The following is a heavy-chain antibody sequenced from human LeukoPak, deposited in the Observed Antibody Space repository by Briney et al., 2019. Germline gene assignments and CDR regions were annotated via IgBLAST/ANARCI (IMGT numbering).Heavy chain of an antibody. J-gene: IGHJ3*02. Sequence: PSETLSLTCTVSGDSISSSISYCGWIRQPPGKGLEWIGTFYYSGSTYYNPSLKNRVTISVDTSKNQFSLKLTSVTAADTAVYFCARGDSYDRKGAFAIWGQGTMLTVSA. CDR2: FYYSGST. CDR3: ARGDSYDRKGAFAI. D-gene: IGHD5-18*01. V-gene: IGHV4-39*01. CDR1: GDSISSSISY.